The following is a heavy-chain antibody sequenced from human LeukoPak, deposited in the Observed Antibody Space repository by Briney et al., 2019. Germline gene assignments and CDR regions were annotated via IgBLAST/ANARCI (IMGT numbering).Heavy chain of an antibody. D-gene: IGHD6-13*01. CDR1: GFTFSSCS. Sequence: GGSLRLSCAASGFTFSSCSMNWVRQAPGKGLEWVSSISSSSSYIYYADSVKGRFTISRDNAKNSLYLQMNSLRAEDTAVYYCARDIRKYSSSVWGQGTLVTVSS. CDR3: ARDIRKYSSSV. J-gene: IGHJ4*02. V-gene: IGHV3-21*01. CDR2: ISSSSSYI.